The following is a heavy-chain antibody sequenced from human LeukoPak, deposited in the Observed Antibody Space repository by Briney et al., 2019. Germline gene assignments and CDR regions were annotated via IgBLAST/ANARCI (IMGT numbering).Heavy chain of an antibody. V-gene: IGHV3-30-3*01. CDR1: GFTFSTYG. CDR3: ARDLPHSSGWYFDY. J-gene: IGHJ4*02. Sequence: PTGGSLRLSCVASGFTFSTYGIHWVRQAPGKGLEWVAFISDDGTNKYNADSVKGRFTISRDNSKNTLYLQMNSLRAEDTAEYYCARDLPHSSGWYFDYWGQGTLVTVSS. D-gene: IGHD6-19*01. CDR2: ISDDGTNK.